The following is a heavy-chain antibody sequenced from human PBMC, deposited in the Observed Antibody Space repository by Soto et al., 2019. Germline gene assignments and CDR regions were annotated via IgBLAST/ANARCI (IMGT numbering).Heavy chain of an antibody. D-gene: IGHD2-2*01. J-gene: IGHJ4*02. CDR1: GYTFTNQY. CDR2: INPSTGNT. V-gene: IGHV1-46*01. Sequence: QVQLVQSGAEVKEPGASVKDSCKPSGYTFTNQYMHWVRQAPGQGLEWMGIINPSTGNTDYARNFQGRLTMTWDTSASTVYMELRSLTSEDTGVYYCARLRSTADYWGQGTLVTVSS. CDR3: ARLRSTADY.